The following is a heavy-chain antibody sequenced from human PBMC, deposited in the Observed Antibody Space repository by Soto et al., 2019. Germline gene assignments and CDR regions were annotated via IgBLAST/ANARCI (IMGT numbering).Heavy chain of an antibody. Sequence: QVQLVESGGGVVQPGRSLRLSCAASGFAFGSYGMHWVRQAPGEGLEWVAVISYDGSNKYYADSVKGRFTISRDNSKNTLYLQMNSLRAEDTAVYYCAKDRSSGWYWFDYWGQGTLVTVSS. CDR1: GFAFGSYG. D-gene: IGHD6-19*01. CDR3: AKDRSSGWYWFDY. V-gene: IGHV3-30*18. J-gene: IGHJ4*02. CDR2: ISYDGSNK.